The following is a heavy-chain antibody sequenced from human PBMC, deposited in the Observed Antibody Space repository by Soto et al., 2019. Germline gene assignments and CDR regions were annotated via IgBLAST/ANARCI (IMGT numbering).Heavy chain of an antibody. Sequence: EVQLVESGGGLVQPGGSLRLSCAASGFTFSMYWTHWVRQAPGKGLLWVSRINGDGTDTTYADSVKGRFTISRDNAKNTVYLQMNGLRVEDTAVYYCAREVGRGSGSYYLDYWGQETLVTVSS. CDR1: GFTFSMYW. J-gene: IGHJ4*02. D-gene: IGHD3-16*01. CDR3: AREVGRGSGSYYLDY. V-gene: IGHV3-74*03. CDR2: INGDGTDT.